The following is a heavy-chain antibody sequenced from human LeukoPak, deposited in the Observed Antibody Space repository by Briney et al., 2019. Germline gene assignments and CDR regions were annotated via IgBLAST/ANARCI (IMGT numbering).Heavy chain of an antibody. CDR3: ARSDSKLGGGSYYFDY. Sequence: SETLSLTCTVSGDSIGNQYWSWIRQPPGRGLEWIGYIYYSEYTKYNPSLESRVAISVHTSKTQFSLKLSSVTAADTAVYYCARSDSKLGGGSYYFDYWGQGTLVTVSS. J-gene: IGHJ4*02. V-gene: IGHV4-59*11. D-gene: IGHD2-15*01. CDR2: IYYSEYT. CDR1: GDSIGNQY.